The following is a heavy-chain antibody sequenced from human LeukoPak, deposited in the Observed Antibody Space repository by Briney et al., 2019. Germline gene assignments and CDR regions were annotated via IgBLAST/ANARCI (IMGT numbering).Heavy chain of an antibody. V-gene: IGHV3-7*01. CDR3: AREDMWAFDM. Sequence: GGSLRLSCAASGFTFSHYWMSWVRQAPGKGLEWVANIKPDGSDKYYVDSVKGRSTISRDNAKNTLYLEMDSLRAEDTAVCYCAREDMWAFDMWGQGTMVTVSS. CDR1: GFTFSHYW. D-gene: IGHD2-15*01. J-gene: IGHJ3*02. CDR2: IKPDGSDK.